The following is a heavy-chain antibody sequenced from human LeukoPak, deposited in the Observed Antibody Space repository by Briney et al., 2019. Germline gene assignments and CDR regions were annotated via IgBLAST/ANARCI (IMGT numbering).Heavy chain of an antibody. V-gene: IGHV1-46*01. Sequence: KPGASVKVSCKASGYTFTSYYMHWVRQAPGQGLEWMGIINPSGGSTSYAQKFQGRVTITADKSTSTAYMELSSLRSEDTAVYYCARPAAGNAFDIWGQGTMVTVSS. CDR1: GYTFTSYY. J-gene: IGHJ3*02. CDR3: ARPAAGNAFDI. D-gene: IGHD6-13*01. CDR2: INPSGGST.